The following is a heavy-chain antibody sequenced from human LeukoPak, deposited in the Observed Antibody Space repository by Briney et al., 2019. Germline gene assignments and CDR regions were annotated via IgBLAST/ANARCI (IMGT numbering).Heavy chain of an antibody. CDR2: IYYSGST. CDR1: GGSISSYY. J-gene: IGHJ4*02. Sequence: SETLSLTCTVSGGSISSYYWSWLRQPPGKGLEWIGYIYYSGSTNYNPSLKSRVTISVDTSKNQFSLKLSSVTAADTAVYYCARQERGYFHKGHCDYWGRGTRVIVSA. V-gene: IGHV4-59*08. D-gene: IGHD3-9*01. CDR3: ARQERGYFHKGHCDY.